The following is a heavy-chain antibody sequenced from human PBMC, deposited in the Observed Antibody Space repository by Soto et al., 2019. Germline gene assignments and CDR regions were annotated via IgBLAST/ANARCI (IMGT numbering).Heavy chain of an antibody. CDR1: GGSISSGGYS. CDR2: VHHTGST. CDR3: ARGLWNDGFQY. Sequence: SETLSLTXAVSGGSISSGGYSWTWIRQPPGKGLEWIGYVHHTGSTTYNPSLKTRVNISVDRPNNQFFLTLTSATAADSAVYYCARGLWNDGFQYWGLGILVTVSS. J-gene: IGHJ1*01. V-gene: IGHV4-30-2*01. D-gene: IGHD1-1*01.